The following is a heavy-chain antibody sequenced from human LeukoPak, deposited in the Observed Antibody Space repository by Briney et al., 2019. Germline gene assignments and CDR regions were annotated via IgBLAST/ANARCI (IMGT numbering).Heavy chain of an antibody. Sequence: SVKVSCKASGGTFSSYAISWVRQAPGQGLEWMGGIIPIFGTANYAQKFQGRVTITADESTSTAYMELSSLRSEDTAVYYCARIGQQLGTDAFDLWGQGTMVTVFS. D-gene: IGHD6-13*01. CDR1: GGTFSSYA. CDR3: ARIGQQLGTDAFDL. V-gene: IGHV1-69*13. J-gene: IGHJ3*01. CDR2: IIPIFGTA.